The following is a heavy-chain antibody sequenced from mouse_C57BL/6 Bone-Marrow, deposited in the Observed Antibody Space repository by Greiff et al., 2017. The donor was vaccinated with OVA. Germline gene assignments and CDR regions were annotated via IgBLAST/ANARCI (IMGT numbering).Heavy chain of an antibody. Sequence: EVQLQQSGAELVRPGASVKLSCTASGFNIKDDYMHWVKQRPEQGLEWIGWIDPENGDTEYASKFQGKATITADTSSNTAYLQLSSLTSEDTAVYYCTTRTTVAPYYWGQGTTLTVSS. CDR1: GFNIKDDY. J-gene: IGHJ2*01. CDR3: TTRTTVAPYY. CDR2: IDPENGDT. V-gene: IGHV14-4*01. D-gene: IGHD1-1*01.